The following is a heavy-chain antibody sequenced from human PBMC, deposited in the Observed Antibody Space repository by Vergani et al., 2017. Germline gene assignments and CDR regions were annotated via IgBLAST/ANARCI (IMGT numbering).Heavy chain of an antibody. Sequence: QVQLVQSGAEVKKPGASVKVSCKASGYTFTGYYIHWVRQAPGRGLEWMGWINPNTGGTNYAQKFQGRVTVTRDTSISTADMELSRLRSDDTAVYYCARDLFDVYGDLDAVDVWGQGTLVTIST. D-gene: IGHD4-17*01. CDR2: INPNTGGT. V-gene: IGHV1-2*02. J-gene: IGHJ3*01. CDR1: GYTFTGYY. CDR3: ARDLFDVYGDLDAVDV.